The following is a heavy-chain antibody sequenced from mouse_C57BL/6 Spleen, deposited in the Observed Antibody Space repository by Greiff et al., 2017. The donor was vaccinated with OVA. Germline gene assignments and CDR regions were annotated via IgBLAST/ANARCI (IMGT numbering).Heavy chain of an antibody. CDR3: ARRIYYGSSYDYAMDY. CDR2: ISSGSSTI. Sequence: DVQLVESGGGLVKPGGSLKLSCAASGFTFSDYGMHWVRQAPEKGLEWVAYISSGSSTIYYADTVKGRFTISRDNAKNTLFLQMTSLRSEDTAMYYCARRIYYGSSYDYAMDYWGQGTSVTVSS. D-gene: IGHD1-1*01. V-gene: IGHV5-17*01. J-gene: IGHJ4*01. CDR1: GFTFSDYG.